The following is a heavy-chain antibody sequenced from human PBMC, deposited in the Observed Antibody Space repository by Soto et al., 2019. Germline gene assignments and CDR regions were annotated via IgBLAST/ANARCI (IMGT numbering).Heavy chain of an antibody. CDR2: ISGSGVST. CDR3: AKVGSGSYYWYFDY. CDR1: GFTFSSYA. J-gene: IGHJ4*02. D-gene: IGHD1-26*01. V-gene: IGHV3-23*01. Sequence: PGGSLSLSFASSGFTFSSYAMSWVRQAPGKGLEWVSAISGSGVSTYYADSVKGRFTISRDNSKNTLYLQMNSLRAEDTAVYYCAKVGSGSYYWYFDYWGQGTLVTVSS.